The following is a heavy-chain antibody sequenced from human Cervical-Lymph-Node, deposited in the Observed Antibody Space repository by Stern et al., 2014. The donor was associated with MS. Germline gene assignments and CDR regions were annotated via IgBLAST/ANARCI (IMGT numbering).Heavy chain of an antibody. V-gene: IGHV1-46*01. D-gene: IGHD3/OR15-3a*01. CDR3: SSGTGSKRPTGNY. CDR2: INPSGDSA. CDR1: GYTFTSHY. J-gene: IGHJ4*02. Sequence: VQLVQSGAEVKKPGASVKVSFKASGYTFTSHYMHWVRQAPGHGLEWVGIINPSGDSASYAQKFQRRVTMTRDTSKSPVYMELSSLRSEDTALYYCSSGTGSKRPTGNYWGQGTLVTVSS.